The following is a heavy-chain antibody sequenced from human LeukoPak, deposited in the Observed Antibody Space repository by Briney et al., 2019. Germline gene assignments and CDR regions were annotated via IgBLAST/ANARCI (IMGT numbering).Heavy chain of an antibody. Sequence: GGSLRLSCVASGFTFSSYWMSWVRQAPGMGLEWVANRKQDGSEKYYVDSVKGRFTISRDNAKNSLYLQMNSLRAEDTAVYYCARDFDFWSGPPYDYWGQGTLVTVSS. V-gene: IGHV3-7*01. CDR1: GFTFSSYW. D-gene: IGHD3-3*01. J-gene: IGHJ4*02. CDR3: ARDFDFWSGPPYDY. CDR2: RKQDGSEK.